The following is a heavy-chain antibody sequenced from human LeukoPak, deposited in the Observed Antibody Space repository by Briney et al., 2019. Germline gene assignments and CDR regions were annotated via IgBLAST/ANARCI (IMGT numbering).Heavy chain of an antibody. D-gene: IGHD6-13*01. J-gene: IGHJ1*01. V-gene: IGHV3-48*01. CDR1: GFTFSSYS. CDR2: ISSSSSTI. Sequence: PGGPLRLSCAASGFTFSSYSMNWVRQAPGKGLEWVSYISSSSSTIYYADSVKGRFTISRDNAKNSLYLQMNSLRAEDTAVYYCAREPFEQQLGAEYFQHWGQGTLVTVSS. CDR3: AREPFEQQLGAEYFQH.